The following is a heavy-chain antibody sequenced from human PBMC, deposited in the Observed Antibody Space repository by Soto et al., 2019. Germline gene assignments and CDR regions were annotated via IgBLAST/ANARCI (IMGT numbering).Heavy chain of an antibody. V-gene: IGHV3-23*01. Sequence: GVLRLSCAASGFTFSSYAMSWVRQAPGKGLEWVSAISGSGGSTYYADSVKGRFTISRDNSKNTLYLQMNSLRAEDTAVYYCAKGDMVRGVIVYYYGMDVWGQGTTVTVSS. CDR1: GFTFSSYA. CDR2: ISGSGGST. J-gene: IGHJ6*02. D-gene: IGHD3-10*01. CDR3: AKGDMVRGVIVYYYGMDV.